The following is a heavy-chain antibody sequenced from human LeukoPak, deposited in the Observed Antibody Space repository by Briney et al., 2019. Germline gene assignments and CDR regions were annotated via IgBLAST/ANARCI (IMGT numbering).Heavy chain of an antibody. CDR1: GFSFRSYG. J-gene: IGHJ4*02. CDR2: IWYDGSNK. Sequence: GGSLRLSCAASGFSFRSYGMHWVRQAPGKGLDWVAVIWYDGSNKNYADSVKGRFTISRGNAKNSLYLQMNSLRAEDTAVYYCARPGKVGAHDYWGQGTLVTVSS. V-gene: IGHV3-33*03. D-gene: IGHD1-26*01. CDR3: ARPGKVGAHDY.